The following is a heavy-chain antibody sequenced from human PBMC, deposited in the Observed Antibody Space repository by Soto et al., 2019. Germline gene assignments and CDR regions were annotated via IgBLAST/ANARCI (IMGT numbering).Heavy chain of an antibody. D-gene: IGHD6-13*01. CDR3: AKARHSTSWYGLEADF. CDR2: ISYGGDNK. V-gene: IGHV3-30*09. CDR1: GFIFSDYA. Sequence: QVQLVESGGGVVQPGRYLRLYCAASGFIFSDYAMHWVRQAPGTGLEWVAVISYGGDNKYYADSVRGRFAISRDNLKNTLDLQMNSLNPEDTAVYHCAKARHSTSWYGLEADFLGHGTLVNVSS. J-gene: IGHJ4*01.